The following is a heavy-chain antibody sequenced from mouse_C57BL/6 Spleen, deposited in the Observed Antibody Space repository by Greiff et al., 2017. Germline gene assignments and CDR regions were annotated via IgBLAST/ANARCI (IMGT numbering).Heavy chain of an antibody. V-gene: IGHV1-74*01. J-gene: IGHJ3*01. CDR2: IHPSDSDT. CDR1: GYTFTSYW. D-gene: IGHD2-4*01. CDR3: AIGVYYDYSWFAY. Sequence: QVQLKQPGAELVKPGASVKVSCKASGYTFTSYWMHWVKQRPGQGLEWIGRIHPSDSDTNYNQKFKGKATLTVDKSSSTAYMQLSSLTSEDSAVYYCAIGVYYDYSWFAYWGQGTLVTVSA.